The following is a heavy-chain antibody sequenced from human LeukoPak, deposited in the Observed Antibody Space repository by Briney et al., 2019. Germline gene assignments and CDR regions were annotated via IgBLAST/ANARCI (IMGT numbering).Heavy chain of an antibody. CDR2: IYYNGTT. J-gene: IGHJ3*02. V-gene: IGHV4-59*01. CDR1: GGSIRGYY. Sequence: SETLSLTCTVSGGSIRGYYWSWLRQSPGKGLEWIGYIYYNGTTDYNPSLKSRVTISVDTSKNQFSLKLSSVTAADTAVYYCARVSNDYGGNGAFDIWGQGTMVTVSS. D-gene: IGHD4-23*01. CDR3: ARVSNDYGGNGAFDI.